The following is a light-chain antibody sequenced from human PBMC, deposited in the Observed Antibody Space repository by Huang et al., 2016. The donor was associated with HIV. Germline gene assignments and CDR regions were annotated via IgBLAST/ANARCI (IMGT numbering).Light chain of an antibody. Sequence: DIHMTQSPSSLSASVGDRVIITCRASQSISSYLNWYQQQPGKAPNLLIYAASSLQSGVPSRFSGSGSGTDFTLTIRSLQPEDFATYYCQQSYSNTFTFGAGTKVDVK. CDR2: AAS. CDR1: QSISSY. V-gene: IGKV1-39*01. CDR3: QQSYSNTFT. J-gene: IGKJ3*01.